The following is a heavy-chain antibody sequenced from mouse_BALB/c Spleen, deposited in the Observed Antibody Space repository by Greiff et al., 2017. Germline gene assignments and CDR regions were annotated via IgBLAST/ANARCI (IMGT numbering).Heavy chain of an antibody. CDR3: TRGGYYGSSRYFDV. CDR1: GYTFTSYW. J-gene: IGHJ1*01. Sequence: QVQLQQPGAELVRPGASVKLSCKASGYTFTSYWINWVKQRPGQGLEWIGNIYPSDSYTNYNQKFKDKATLTVDKSSSTAYMQLSSPTSEDSAVYYCTRGGYYGSSRYFDVWGAGTTVTVSS. CDR2: IYPSDSYT. V-gene: IGHV1-69*02. D-gene: IGHD1-1*01.